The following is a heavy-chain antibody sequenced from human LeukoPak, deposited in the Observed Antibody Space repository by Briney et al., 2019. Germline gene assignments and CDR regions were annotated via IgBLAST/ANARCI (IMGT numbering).Heavy chain of an antibody. CDR3: AKGRVFRGLIGGAFDF. Sequence: GGSLTLSRAASGLIFTDSAMSWVRPARGKGLEWGFTVSPSGESSSYADSVKGRFTISNDNSKPNLYLQMNSLRVDDTAVYYCAKGRVFRGLIGGAFDFWGRGSLVTVSS. CDR2: VSPSGESS. V-gene: IGHV3-23*01. J-gene: IGHJ3*01. CDR1: GLIFTDSA. D-gene: IGHD3-10*01.